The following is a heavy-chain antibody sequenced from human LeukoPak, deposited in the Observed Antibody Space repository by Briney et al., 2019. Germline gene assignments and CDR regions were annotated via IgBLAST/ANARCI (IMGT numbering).Heavy chain of an antibody. V-gene: IGHV4-39*01. Sequence: SETLSLTCTVSGGSISSSSYYWGWIRQPPGKGLEWIGSIYYSGSTYYNPSLKSRVTISVDTSKNQFSLKPSSVTAADTAVYYCARLSGSGSTQFDYWGQGTLVTVSS. CDR2: IYYSGST. CDR1: GGSISSSSYY. D-gene: IGHD3-10*01. CDR3: ARLSGSGSTQFDY. J-gene: IGHJ4*02.